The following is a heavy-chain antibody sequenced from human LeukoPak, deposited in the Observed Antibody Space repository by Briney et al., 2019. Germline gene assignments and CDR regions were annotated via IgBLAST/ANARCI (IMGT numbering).Heavy chain of an antibody. CDR1: GFTFSNFA. Sequence: GGSLRLPCAASGFTFSNFAVSWVRQAPGKGLEWVSAISGSGGSTYYADSVKGRFTISRDNSKNPLYLQMNSLRAEDTAVYYCAKSPAVDAAFDIWGQGTMVTVSS. CDR3: AKSPAVDAAFDI. CDR2: ISGSGGST. J-gene: IGHJ3*02. D-gene: IGHD4-23*01. V-gene: IGHV3-23*01.